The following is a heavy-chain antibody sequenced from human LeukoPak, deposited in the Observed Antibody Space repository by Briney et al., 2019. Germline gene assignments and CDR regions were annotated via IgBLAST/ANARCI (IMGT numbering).Heavy chain of an antibody. Sequence: GASVKVSCKASGYTFTTYVISWVRQAPGQGPEWMGWISTYSGNTHYAQELQGRVTLTTDTSTSTAYMDLRSLRSDDTAVYYCARDGRGHWDTRIWYLGNWFDPWGQGTLVTVSS. CDR1: GYTFTTYV. V-gene: IGHV1-18*01. D-gene: IGHD6-13*01. J-gene: IGHJ5*02. CDR2: ISTYSGNT. CDR3: ARDGRGHWDTRIWYLGNWFDP.